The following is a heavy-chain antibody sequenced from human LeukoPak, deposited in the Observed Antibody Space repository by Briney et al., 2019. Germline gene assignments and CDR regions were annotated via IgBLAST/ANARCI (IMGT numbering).Heavy chain of an antibody. Sequence: SETLSLTCTVSGGSISSYYWSWIRQPPGKGLEWIGYIYYTGSTNYNPSLKSRVTISVDTSKNQFSLKLSSVTAADTAVYYCARLMAYPYSFDYWGQGTLVTVSS. D-gene: IGHD5-24*01. CDR3: ARLMAYPYSFDY. V-gene: IGHV4-59*08. CDR2: IYYTGST. CDR1: GGSISSYY. J-gene: IGHJ4*02.